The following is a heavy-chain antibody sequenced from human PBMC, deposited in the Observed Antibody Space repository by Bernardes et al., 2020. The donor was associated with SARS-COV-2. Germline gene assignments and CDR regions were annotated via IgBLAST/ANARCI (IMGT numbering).Heavy chain of an antibody. J-gene: IGHJ5*02. CDR1: GYIFRDFG. CDR2: INPFKGNT. V-gene: IGHV1-18*01. D-gene: IGHD3-10*01. CDR3: ARDRLVRGITNNWFDP. Sequence: ASVKVSCKTSGYIFRDFGISWVRQAPGQGLEWMGWINPFKGNTDYSQKFQGRVTMTTDTSTSTAFMELRSLSFADPAVYFCARDRLVRGITNNWFDPWGQGTLVTVSS.